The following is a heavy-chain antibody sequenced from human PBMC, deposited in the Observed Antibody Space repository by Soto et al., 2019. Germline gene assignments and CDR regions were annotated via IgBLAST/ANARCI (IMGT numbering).Heavy chain of an antibody. V-gene: IGHV3-23*01. Sequence: PGGSLRLSCAASGFTFNTYMMTWVRQAPGKGLEWVSTISGSGGDTYYADSVKGRFTISRDNPKNTLYLQMNSLRAEDTAVYYCANHALGVGYYALDVWGQGTTVTVSS. CDR2: ISGSGGDT. J-gene: IGHJ6*02. CDR3: ANHALGVGYYALDV. D-gene: IGHD2-8*01. CDR1: GFTFNTYM.